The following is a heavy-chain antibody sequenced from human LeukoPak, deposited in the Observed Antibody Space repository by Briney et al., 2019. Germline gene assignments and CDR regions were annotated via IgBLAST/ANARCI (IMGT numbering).Heavy chain of an antibody. J-gene: IGHJ4*02. Sequence: SETLCPTCTVSGGSISSYYWSWIRQPAGKALEWIGRIHVTWSTNYSPSLKSRVTISVDRSKNQFSLKLGTVTAADTAVYDCARVSLGGYPDYWGQGTLVTVSS. CDR2: IHVTWST. D-gene: IGHD5-12*01. CDR3: ARVSLGGYPDY. CDR1: GGSISSYY. V-gene: IGHV4-4*07.